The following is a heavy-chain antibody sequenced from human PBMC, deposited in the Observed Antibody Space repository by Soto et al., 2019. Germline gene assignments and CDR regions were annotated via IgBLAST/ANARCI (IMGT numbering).Heavy chain of an antibody. J-gene: IGHJ6*02. CDR3: ARDYYDSSGYYYYYYGTAV. CDR2: INPNSGGT. Sequence: ASVKVSCKASGYTFTGYYMHWVRQAPGQGLEWMGWINPNSGGTNYAQKFQGRVTMTRDTSISTAYMELSRLRSDDTAVYYCARDYYDSSGYYYYYYGTAVWGQGSTVTVS. D-gene: IGHD3-22*01. CDR1: GYTFTGYY. V-gene: IGHV1-2*02.